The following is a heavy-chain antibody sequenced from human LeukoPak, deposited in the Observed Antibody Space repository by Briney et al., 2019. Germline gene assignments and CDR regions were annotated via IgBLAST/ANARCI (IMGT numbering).Heavy chain of an antibody. CDR3: ARDQGGSEAYCFDY. V-gene: IGHV3-30-3*01. Sequence: PGRSLRLSCAASGFTFSSYAMHWVRQAPGKGLEWVAVISYDGSNKYYADSVKGRFTISRDNSKNTLYLQMNSLRAEDTAVYYCARDQGGSEAYCFDYWGQGTLVTVSS. CDR1: GFTFSSYA. J-gene: IGHJ4*02. CDR2: ISYDGSNK. D-gene: IGHD1-26*01.